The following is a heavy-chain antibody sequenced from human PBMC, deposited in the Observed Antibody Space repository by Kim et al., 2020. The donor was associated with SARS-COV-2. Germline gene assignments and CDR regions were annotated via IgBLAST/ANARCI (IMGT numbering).Heavy chain of an antibody. CDR3: SKDPRYLLLEWLLLGAF. J-gene: IGHJ3*01. D-gene: IGHD3-3*01. CDR2: ISWNSGSI. CDR1: GFTFDDYA. Sequence: GGSLRLSCAASGFTFDDYAMHWVRQAPGKGLEWVSGISWNSGSIGYADSVKGRFTISRDSAKNSLSLQMNSLRAEDTALYYCSKDPRYLLLEWLLLGAF. V-gene: IGHV3-9*01.